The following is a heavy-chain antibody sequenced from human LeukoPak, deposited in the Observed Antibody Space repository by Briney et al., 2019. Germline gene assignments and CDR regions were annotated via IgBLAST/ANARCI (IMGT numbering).Heavy chain of an antibody. V-gene: IGHV3-11*01. Sequence: GGSLRLSCAASGFTFSDYYMSWIRQAPGKGLEWVSYISSSGSTIYYADSVKGRFTISRDNAKNSLYLQMNSLRAEDTAVYYCAREGSYDILTGYGFYGMDVWGQGTTVTVS. J-gene: IGHJ6*02. CDR2: ISSSGSTI. CDR1: GFTFSDYY. D-gene: IGHD3-9*01. CDR3: AREGSYDILTGYGFYGMDV.